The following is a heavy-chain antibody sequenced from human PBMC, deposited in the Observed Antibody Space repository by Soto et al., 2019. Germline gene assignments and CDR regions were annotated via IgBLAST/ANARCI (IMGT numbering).Heavy chain of an antibody. D-gene: IGHD1-26*01. CDR1: GHTFTSHA. Sequence: ASVKVSCKTSGHTFTSHAITWVRQAPGQGLEWMGWISAYNGNRIYAQMLQGRVTMTTDMSTSTAYMELRSLSSDDTAVYYCARDSFPVSGSYNHYYYGMDVWGQGTTVTVSS. CDR2: ISAYNGNR. CDR3: ARDSFPVSGSYNHYYYGMDV. J-gene: IGHJ6*02. V-gene: IGHV1-18*01.